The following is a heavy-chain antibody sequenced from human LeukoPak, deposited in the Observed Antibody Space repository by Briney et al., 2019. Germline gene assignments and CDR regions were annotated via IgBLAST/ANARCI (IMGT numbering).Heavy chain of an antibody. D-gene: IGHD5-24*01. CDR2: IYYSGST. CDR1: GGSISSGGYY. CDR3: ARQERWLQTAFDI. J-gene: IGHJ3*02. Sequence: SETLSLTCTVSGGSISSGGYYWSWIRQHPGKGLEWIGYIYYSGSTYYNPSLKSRVTISVDTSKNQFSLKLSSVTAADTAVYYCARQERWLQTAFDIWGQGTMVTVSS. V-gene: IGHV4-31*03.